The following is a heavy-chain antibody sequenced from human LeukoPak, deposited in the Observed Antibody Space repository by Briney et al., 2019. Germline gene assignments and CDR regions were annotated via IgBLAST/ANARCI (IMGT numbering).Heavy chain of an antibody. J-gene: IGHJ6*03. Sequence: GASVKVSCKAAGGTFTSYAISWVRQAPGQGGEWMGGMIPIFGRANYAQKFQGRASMTRDTSNSTDYMEVSRLSSDHTAVYYCARESEIDYYMDVWGKGTTVTVSS. CDR1: GGTFTSYA. CDR3: ARESEIDYYMDV. V-gene: IGHV1-69*05. CDR2: MIPIFGRA. D-gene: IGHD5-24*01.